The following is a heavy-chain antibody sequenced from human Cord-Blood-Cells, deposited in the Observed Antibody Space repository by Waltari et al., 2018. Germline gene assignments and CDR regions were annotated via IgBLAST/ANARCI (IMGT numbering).Heavy chain of an antibody. J-gene: IGHJ5*02. Sequence: QVQLVQSGAEVKKPGSSVKVSCKASGGTFSSYASSCVRQSPGQGLEWMGRSIPILGIANYAQKFQGRVTITADKSTSTAYMELSSLRSEDTAVYYCARDPQGYCSSTSCYPWGQGTLVTVSS. CDR3: ARDPQGYCSSTSCYP. CDR1: GGTFSSYA. D-gene: IGHD2-2*01. CDR2: SIPILGIA. V-gene: IGHV1-69*09.